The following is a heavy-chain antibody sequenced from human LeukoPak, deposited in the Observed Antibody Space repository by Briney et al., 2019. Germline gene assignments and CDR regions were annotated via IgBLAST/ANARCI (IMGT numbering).Heavy chain of an antibody. D-gene: IGHD2-2*01. Sequence: GGSLRLSCAASGFTFSSYAMNWVRQAPGKGLEWVSSISSSSGYIFYADSVKGRFTISRDNSKKLVYLQMDSLRVDDTAVYYCARGGYQPYYYMDVWGTGTTVTVSS. J-gene: IGHJ6*03. V-gene: IGHV3-21*01. CDR3: ARGGYQPYYYMDV. CDR1: GFTFSSYA. CDR2: ISSSSGYI.